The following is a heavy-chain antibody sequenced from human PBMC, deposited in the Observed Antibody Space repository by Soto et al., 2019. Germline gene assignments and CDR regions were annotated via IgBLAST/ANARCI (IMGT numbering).Heavy chain of an antibody. CDR1: GFTFSSYG. Sequence: QVQLVESGGGVVQPGRSLRLSCAASGFTFSSYGMHWVRQAPGKGLEWVAVIWYDGSNKYYADSVKGRFTISRDNSKNTLYLQMKSLRAEDTAVYYCARDMKAYGDLGDYWGQGTLVTVSS. J-gene: IGHJ4*02. V-gene: IGHV3-33*01. CDR2: IWYDGSNK. D-gene: IGHD4-17*01. CDR3: ARDMKAYGDLGDY.